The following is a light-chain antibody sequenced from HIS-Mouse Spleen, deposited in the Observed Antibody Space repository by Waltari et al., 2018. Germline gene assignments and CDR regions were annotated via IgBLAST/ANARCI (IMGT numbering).Light chain of an antibody. J-gene: IGLJ3*02. CDR2: EGS. Sequence: QSALTQPASVSGSPGQSITISCTGTSTDAGCYYLFSWYQHHPGKAPKLMIYEGSKRPSGVSNRFSGSKSGNTASLTISGLQAEDEADYYCCSYAGSSTWVFGGGTKLTVL. CDR3: CSYAGSSTWV. V-gene: IGLV2-23*01. CDR1: STDAGCYYL.